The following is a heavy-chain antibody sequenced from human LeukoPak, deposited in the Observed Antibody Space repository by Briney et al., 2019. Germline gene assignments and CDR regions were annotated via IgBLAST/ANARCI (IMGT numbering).Heavy chain of an antibody. CDR2: ISGSGGST. D-gene: IGHD6-13*01. V-gene: IGHV3-23*01. J-gene: IGHJ4*02. CDR1: GFTFSSYA. Sequence: GTSLRLSCAASGFTFSSYAMSWVRQAPGKGLEWVSAISGSGGSTYYADSVKGRFTISRDNSKNTLYLQMNSLRAEDTAVYYCAKYSSSWYVAAFDYWGQGTLVTVSS. CDR3: AKYSSSWYVAAFDY.